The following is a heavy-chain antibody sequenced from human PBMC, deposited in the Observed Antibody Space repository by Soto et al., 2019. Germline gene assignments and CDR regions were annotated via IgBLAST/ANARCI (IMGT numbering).Heavy chain of an antibody. D-gene: IGHD6-19*01. CDR1: GYTFTSYG. V-gene: IGHV1-18*01. CDR3: ARAEYSSGWYDH. Sequence: QVQLVQSGAEVKKPGASVKVSCKASGYTFTSYGISWVRQAPGQGLEWMGWISAYNGNTNYAQKLQGRVTMTTDTSTSKADMELRSLTSDDTNVYYCARAEYSSGWYDHWGQGTLVTVSS. J-gene: IGHJ5*02. CDR2: ISAYNGNT.